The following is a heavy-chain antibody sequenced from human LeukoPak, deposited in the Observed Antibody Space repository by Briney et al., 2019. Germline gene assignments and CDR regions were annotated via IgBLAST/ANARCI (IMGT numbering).Heavy chain of an antibody. CDR1: EFPFRNYA. CDR2: ITDSGGNT. J-gene: IGHJ4*02. CDR3: AKGPGYCTSTSCFPDY. D-gene: IGHD2-2*01. Sequence: GGSLRLSCAASEFPFRNYAMSWVRQAPGKGLEWVSAITDSGGNTYHADSVKGRFTISRDNSKNTLYLQMNSLRAEDTAVYYCAKGPGYCTSTSCFPDYWGQGTLVTVSS. V-gene: IGHV3-23*01.